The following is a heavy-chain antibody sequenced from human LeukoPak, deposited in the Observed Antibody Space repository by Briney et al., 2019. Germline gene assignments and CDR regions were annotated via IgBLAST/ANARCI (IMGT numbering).Heavy chain of an antibody. J-gene: IGHJ3*02. Sequence: GGSLRLSCAASGFTFSNFWMRWIRQAPGNGVEWVASIKEDGSEKYYVDSVKGRFTISRDNAKNSLYLHMNSLRAEDTAVYYCVRNDGGAFDIWGQGTMVTVSS. V-gene: IGHV3-7*04. CDR3: VRNDGGAFDI. CDR2: IKEDGSEK. CDR1: GFTFSNFW. D-gene: IGHD4-23*01.